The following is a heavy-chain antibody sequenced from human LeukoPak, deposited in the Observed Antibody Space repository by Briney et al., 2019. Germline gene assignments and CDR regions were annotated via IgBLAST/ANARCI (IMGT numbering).Heavy chain of an antibody. CDR2: IIPIFGTA. CDR3: AREAPSGYDLGGDYYFDY. D-gene: IGHD5-12*01. J-gene: IGHJ4*02. Sequence: VASVKVSCKASGGTFSSYAISWVRQAPGQGLEWMGGIIPIFGTANYAQKFQGRVTITADESTSTAYMELSSLRSEDTAVYYCAREAPSGYDLGGDYYFDYWGQGTLVTVSS. V-gene: IGHV1-69*13. CDR1: GGTFSSYA.